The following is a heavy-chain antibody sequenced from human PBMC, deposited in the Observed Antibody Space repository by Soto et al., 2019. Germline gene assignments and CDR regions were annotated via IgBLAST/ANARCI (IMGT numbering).Heavy chain of an antibody. V-gene: IGHV4-59*01. D-gene: IGHD7-27*01. CDR1: GGSFSSSC. Sequence: SETLSLTCTVAGGSFSSSCWSWIRQSPGKGLENIGYVFDTGSTNYNPSLKSRVTISVDTSKNQFSLKLNSVSTADTAIYYCATGRFNWGLNIWGQGTKVTVS. J-gene: IGHJ3*02. CDR3: ATGRFNWGLNI. CDR2: VFDTGST.